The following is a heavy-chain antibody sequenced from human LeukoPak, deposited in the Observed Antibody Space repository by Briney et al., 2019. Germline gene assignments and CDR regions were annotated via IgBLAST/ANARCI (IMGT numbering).Heavy chain of an antibody. CDR1: GYSISSGYY. V-gene: IGHV4-4*07. CDR3: GVGIAVAYY. Sequence: SETLSLTCTVSGYSISSGYYWSWIRQPAGKGLEWIGRIYTSGSTNYNPSLKSRVTMSVDTSKNQFSLKLSSVTAADTAVYYCGVGIAVAYYWGQGTLVTVSS. D-gene: IGHD6-19*01. CDR2: IYTSGST. J-gene: IGHJ4*02.